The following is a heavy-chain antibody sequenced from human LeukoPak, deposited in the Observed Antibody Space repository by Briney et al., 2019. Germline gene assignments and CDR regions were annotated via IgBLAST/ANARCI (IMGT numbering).Heavy chain of an antibody. D-gene: IGHD1-26*01. CDR3: ARAGPTDPDAFDI. J-gene: IGHJ3*02. Sequence: SETLSLTCAVYGGSFSGYYWSWIRQPPGKGLEWIGEINHSGSTNYNPSLKSRVTISVDTSKNQFSLKLSSVTAADTAVYYCARAGPTDPDAFDIWGQGTMVTVSS. CDR1: GGSFSGYY. CDR2: INHSGST. V-gene: IGHV4-34*01.